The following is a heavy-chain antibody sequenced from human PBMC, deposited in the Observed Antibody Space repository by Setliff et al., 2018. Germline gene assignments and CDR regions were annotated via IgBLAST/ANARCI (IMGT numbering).Heavy chain of an antibody. D-gene: IGHD3-22*01. V-gene: IGHV1-8*03. J-gene: IGHJ4*02. Sequence: ASVKVSCKASGYTFTSYDINWVRQATGQGLEWMGWMNPNSGNTGYAQKFQGRVTITRNTSISTAYMELSSLRSEDTAVYYCAADYCDSSGYGYWGQGTLVTVSS. CDR1: GYTFTSYD. CDR3: AADYCDSSGYGY. CDR2: MNPNSGNT.